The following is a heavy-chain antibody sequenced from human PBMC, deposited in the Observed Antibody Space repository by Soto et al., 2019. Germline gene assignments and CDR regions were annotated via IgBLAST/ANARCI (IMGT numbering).Heavy chain of an antibody. V-gene: IGHV1-24*01. CDR1: GYTLTELS. D-gene: IGHD6-6*01. J-gene: IGHJ6*02. CDR3: ATVEYSSSGYYYYGMDV. CDR2: FDPEDGET. Sequence: AASVKVSCKVSGYTLTELSMHWVRQAPGKGLEWMGGFDPEDGETIYAQKFQGRVTMTEDTSTDTAYMELSSLRSEDTAVYYCATVEYSSSGYYYYGMDVWGQGTTVTVSS.